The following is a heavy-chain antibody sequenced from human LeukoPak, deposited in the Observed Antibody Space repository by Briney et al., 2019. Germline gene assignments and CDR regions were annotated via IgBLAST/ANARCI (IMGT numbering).Heavy chain of an antibody. J-gene: IGHJ4*02. Sequence: SETLSLTCTVSGGSISSYYWSWIRQPPGKGLEWIGYIYYSGSTNYNPSLKSRVTISVDTSKNQFSLKLSSVTAADTAVYYCARGIVGAQLYFDYWGQGTLVTVSS. V-gene: IGHV4-59*01. CDR3: ARGIVGAQLYFDY. D-gene: IGHD1-26*01. CDR1: GGSISSYY. CDR2: IYYSGST.